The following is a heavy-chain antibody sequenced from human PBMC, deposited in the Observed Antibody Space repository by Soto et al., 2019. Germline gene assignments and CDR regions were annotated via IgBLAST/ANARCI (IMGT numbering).Heavy chain of an antibody. CDR3: ARNRARIAVAGTPYYYYGMDV. Sequence: SLRLSCAASGFTFSTYAMHWVRQAPGKGLEWVALISYDGSNKYYPDSVKGRFTISRDNSKNTLYLQMNSLRAEDTAVYYCARNRARIAVAGTPYYYYGMDVWGQGTTVTVSS. V-gene: IGHV3-30-3*01. CDR1: GFTFSTYA. J-gene: IGHJ6*02. D-gene: IGHD6-19*01. CDR2: ISYDGSNK.